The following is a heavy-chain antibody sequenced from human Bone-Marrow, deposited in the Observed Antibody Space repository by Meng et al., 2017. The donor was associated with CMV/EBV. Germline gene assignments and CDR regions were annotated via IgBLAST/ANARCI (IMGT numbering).Heavy chain of an antibody. Sequence: SVKVSCKASGYTFTGYYMHWVRQGPGQGLEWMGWINPNSGGTNYAQKFQARVTMTRDTSISTAYMELSRLRSDDTAVYYCAGDRDWIYAASNYYYYYGMDVWSQGTTVTFSS. CDR2: INPNSGGT. V-gene: IGHV1-2*02. CDR3: AGDRDWIYAASNYYYYYGMDV. CDR1: GYTFTGYY. J-gene: IGHJ6*01. D-gene: IGHD2-2*03.